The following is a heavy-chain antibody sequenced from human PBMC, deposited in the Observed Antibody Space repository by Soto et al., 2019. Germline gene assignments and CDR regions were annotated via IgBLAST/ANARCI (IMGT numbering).Heavy chain of an antibody. D-gene: IGHD4-17*01. CDR3: AKKGGGDYVLGY. J-gene: IGHJ4*02. Sequence: QITLKESGPTLVKPTQTLTLTCTFSGFSLSTNGVGVGWIRQPPGKALEWLALIYWDDSKHYSPSLKSRLTITKDTFRNQVVLTMTNMDPVDTATYYCAKKGGGDYVLGYWGQGTLVTVSS. V-gene: IGHV2-5*02. CDR2: IYWDDSK. CDR1: GFSLSTNGVG.